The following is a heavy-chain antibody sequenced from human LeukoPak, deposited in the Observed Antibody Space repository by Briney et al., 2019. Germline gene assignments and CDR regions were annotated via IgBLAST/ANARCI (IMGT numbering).Heavy chain of an antibody. CDR3: AKDRHDFWSGYKYYYYYMDV. D-gene: IGHD3-3*01. CDR1: GFTFSSYA. CDR2: ISGSGGST. J-gene: IGHJ6*03. V-gene: IGHV3-23*01. Sequence: PGGSLRLSCAASGFTFSSYAMSWVRQAPGKGLEWVSAISGSGGSTYYADSVKGRFTISRDNSKNTLYLQMNSLRAEDTAVYYCAKDRHDFWSGYKYYYYYMDVWGKGTTVTVSS.